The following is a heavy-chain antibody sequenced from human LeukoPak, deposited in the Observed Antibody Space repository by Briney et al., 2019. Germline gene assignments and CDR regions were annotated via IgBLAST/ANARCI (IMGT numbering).Heavy chain of an antibody. CDR3: ARVQATYYYDSSGSSGHDY. J-gene: IGHJ4*02. CDR1: GGTFSSYA. CDR2: IIPIFGIA. D-gene: IGHD3-22*01. Sequence: LRASVKVSCKASGGTFSSYAISWVRQAPGQGLERMGGIIPIFGIANYAQKFQGRVTITADESTSTAYMELSSLRSEDTAVYYCARVQATYYYDSSGSSGHDYWGQGTLVTVSS. V-gene: IGHV1-69*13.